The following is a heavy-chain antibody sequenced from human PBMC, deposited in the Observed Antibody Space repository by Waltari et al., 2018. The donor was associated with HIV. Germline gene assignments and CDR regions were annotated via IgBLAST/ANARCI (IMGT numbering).Heavy chain of an antibody. Sequence: QVHLVESGGGVVQPGRSLRLSCVNSGFTFREYAFHWFRQAPGKGLEWLAAISYDGTNQYYAKSVRGRFIISRDDATNTVHLQMGSLRDEDTAMYFCAKDGRLRWYGDTGWLDSWGRGSQVTVSS. CDR3: AKDGRLRWYGDTGWLDS. V-gene: IGHV3-30*15. J-gene: IGHJ5*01. CDR1: GFTFREYA. CDR2: ISYDGTNQ. D-gene: IGHD3-10*01.